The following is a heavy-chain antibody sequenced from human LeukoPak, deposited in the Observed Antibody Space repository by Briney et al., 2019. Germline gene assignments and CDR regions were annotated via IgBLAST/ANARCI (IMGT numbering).Heavy chain of an antibody. CDR2: INHSGST. D-gene: IGHD2-15*01. CDR1: GGSFSGYY. J-gene: IGHJ5*02. CDR3: AREVIVGYCSGGSCYEKGFDP. V-gene: IGHV4-34*01. Sequence: SETLSLTCAVYGGSFSGYYWSWIRQPPGKGLEWTGEINHSGSTNYNPSLKSRVTISVDTSKNQFSLKLSSVTAADTAVYYCAREVIVGYCSGGSCYEKGFDPWGQGTLVTVSS.